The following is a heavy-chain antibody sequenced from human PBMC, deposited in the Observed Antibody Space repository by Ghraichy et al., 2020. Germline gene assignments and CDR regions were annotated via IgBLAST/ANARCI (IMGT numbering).Heavy chain of an antibody. CDR3: AREGSNYCFDY. CDR2: IWYDGSNK. D-gene: IGHD3-10*01. V-gene: IGHV3-33*01. Sequence: GGSLRLSCAASGFTFSSYGMHWVRQAPGKGLEWVAVIWYDGSNKHYADSVKDRFTISRDNSKNTLYLQMNSLRAEDTAVYYCAREGSNYCFDYWGQGTLVTVSS. J-gene: IGHJ4*02. CDR1: GFTFSSYG.